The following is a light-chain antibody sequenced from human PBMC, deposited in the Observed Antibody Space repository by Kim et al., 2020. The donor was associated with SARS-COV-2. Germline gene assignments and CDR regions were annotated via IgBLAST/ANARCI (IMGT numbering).Light chain of an antibody. CDR2: DGS. J-gene: IGKJ4*01. Sequence: SASVGDRVTITCRASQSISSWLAWYQQKPGKAPKLLIYDGSSLESGVPSRFSGSGSGTEFTLTISSLQPDDFATYYCQQYNSPPLTFGGGTKVDIK. V-gene: IGKV1-5*01. CDR1: QSISSW. CDR3: QQYNSPPLT.